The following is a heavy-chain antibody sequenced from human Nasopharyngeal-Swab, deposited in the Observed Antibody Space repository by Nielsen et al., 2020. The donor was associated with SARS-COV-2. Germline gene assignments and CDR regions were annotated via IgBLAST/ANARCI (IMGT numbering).Heavy chain of an antibody. CDR2: ISSSSSYI. V-gene: IGHV3-21*01. J-gene: IGHJ4*02. D-gene: IGHD3-3*01. CDR1: GFTFSSYS. CDR3: ARSGELRFLEWLNTRPDY. Sequence: GGSLRLSWAASGFTFSSYSMNLVRQAPGKGLEWVSSISSSSSYIYYADSVKGRFTISRDNAKNSLYLQMNSLRAEDTAVYYCARSGELRFLEWLNTRPDYWGQGTLVTVSS.